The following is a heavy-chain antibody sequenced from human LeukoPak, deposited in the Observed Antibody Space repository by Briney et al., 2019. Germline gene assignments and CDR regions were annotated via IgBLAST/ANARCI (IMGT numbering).Heavy chain of an antibody. D-gene: IGHD3/OR15-3a*01. V-gene: IGHV3-48*01. CDR1: GFTFSSYS. Sequence: GGSLRLSCAASGFTFSSYSMNWVRQAPGKGLEWASYITGSISTIYYTDSVKGRFTISRDNAKNSVYLQMNSLRLEDTAVYYCARTGLGLYSFDYWGQGTLVTVSS. CDR2: ITGSISTI. J-gene: IGHJ4*02. CDR3: ARTGLGLYSFDY.